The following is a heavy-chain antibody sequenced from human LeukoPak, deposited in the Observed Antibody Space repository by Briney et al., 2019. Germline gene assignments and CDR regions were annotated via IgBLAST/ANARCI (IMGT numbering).Heavy chain of an antibody. CDR1: GYTLTELS. CDR2: FDPEDGET. V-gene: IGHV1-24*01. D-gene: IGHD3-22*01. J-gene: IGHJ4*02. Sequence: GASVKVSCKVSGYTLTELSMHWVRQAPGKGLEWMGGFDPEDGETIYAQKFQGRVTITRDTSASTAYMELSSLRSEDTAVYYCARVGVRVWEGSGYEDYNELHYWGQGTLVTVSS. CDR3: ARVGVRVWEGSGYEDYNELHY.